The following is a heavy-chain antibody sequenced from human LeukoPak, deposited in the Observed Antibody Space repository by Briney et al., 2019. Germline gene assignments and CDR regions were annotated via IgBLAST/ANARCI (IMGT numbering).Heavy chain of an antibody. Sequence: GGSLRLSCAASGFTVSSNYMSGVRQAPGKGLEWVSGVYSGGSTYYADSVKGSFTISRDNSKDPRYLQMNTLRAEDTAVYYCARMVRGVRGFDYWGQGTLVTVSS. CDR1: GFTVSSNY. V-gene: IGHV3-66*01. J-gene: IGHJ4*02. D-gene: IGHD3-10*01. CDR3: ARMVRGVRGFDY. CDR2: VYSGGST.